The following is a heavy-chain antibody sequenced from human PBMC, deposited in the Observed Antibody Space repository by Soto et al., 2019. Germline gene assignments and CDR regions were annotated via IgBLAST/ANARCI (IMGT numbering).Heavy chain of an antibody. CDR2: MSFDGSNK. CDR3: AKDFGWELQLSHPYYNSGMDV. D-gene: IGHD1-1*01. Sequence: QVQLVESGGGVVQPGRSLRLSCAASGFTFRSYGMHWVRQAPGKGLEWVALMSFDGSNKYYADSVRGRFTISSDNSKSTLYLTMDILIPEDTAVYYCAKDFGWELQLSHPYYNSGMDVWRQGTTVTVSS. J-gene: IGHJ6*02. CDR1: GFTFRSYG. V-gene: IGHV3-30*18.